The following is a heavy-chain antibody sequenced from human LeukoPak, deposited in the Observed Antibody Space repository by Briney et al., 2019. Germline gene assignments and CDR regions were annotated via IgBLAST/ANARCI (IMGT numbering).Heavy chain of an antibody. CDR1: GFTFSSYA. CDR2: ISGSGGST. Sequence: PGGSLRLSCAASGFTFSSYAMSGVRQAPGKGLEWVSAISGSGGSTYYADSVKGRFTISRDNSKNTLYLQMNSLRAEDTAVYYCAKDPGWNPRYFDYWGQGTLVTVSS. D-gene: IGHD1-1*01. J-gene: IGHJ4*02. V-gene: IGHV3-23*01. CDR3: AKDPGWNPRYFDY.